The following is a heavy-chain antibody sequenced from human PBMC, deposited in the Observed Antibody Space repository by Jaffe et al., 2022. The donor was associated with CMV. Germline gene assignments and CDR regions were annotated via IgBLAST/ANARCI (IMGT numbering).Heavy chain of an antibody. CDR3: ARSTGEDFWSGSTNWFDP. Sequence: QVQLQESGPGLVKPSETLSLTCIVSGGSISRYYWSWIRQSPGKGLEWIGYIYYSGSTKYNPSLKSRVTMSIDTSKKQFSLKLSSVTAADTAVYYCARSTGEDFWSGSTNWFDPLGQGTLVTVSS. D-gene: IGHD3-3*01. CDR1: GGSISRYY. J-gene: IGHJ5*02. V-gene: IGHV4-59*01. CDR2: IYYSGST.